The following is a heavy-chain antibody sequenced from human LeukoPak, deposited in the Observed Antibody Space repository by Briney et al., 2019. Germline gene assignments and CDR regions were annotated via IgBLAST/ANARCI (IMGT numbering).Heavy chain of an antibody. CDR3: ARTRTTPGVRGLQMRYFDY. J-gene: IGHJ4*02. D-gene: IGHD3-10*01. CDR1: GFTFSRYD. Sequence: GGSLRLSCAASGFTFSRYDMHWVRQVTGKGLEWVSGIGTVADTFYPDSVKGRFTISRDNAKNSIYLQMNSLRAGDTAVYYCARTRTTPGVRGLQMRYFDYWGQGTLVIVSS. CDR2: IGTVADT. V-gene: IGHV3-13*01.